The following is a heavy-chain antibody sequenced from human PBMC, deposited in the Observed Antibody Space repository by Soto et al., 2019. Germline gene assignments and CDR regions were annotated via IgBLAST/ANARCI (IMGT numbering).Heavy chain of an antibody. D-gene: IGHD4-17*01. CDR2: ISSNSATI. Sequence: EVQLVESGGGLVQPGRSLRLSCVASGFIADDYAMHWVRQAPGKGLEWVSGISSNSATINYADSVKGRFTISRDNAKNSLFLQMNSLRPEDTAFYYFVKDMKWGGMTTIHYFDSWGQGPLVTVSS. J-gene: IGHJ4*02. CDR3: VKDMKWGGMTTIHYFDS. V-gene: IGHV3-9*02. CDR1: GFIADDYA.